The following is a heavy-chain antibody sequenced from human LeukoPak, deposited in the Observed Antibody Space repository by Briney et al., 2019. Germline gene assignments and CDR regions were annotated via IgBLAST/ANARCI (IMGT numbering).Heavy chain of an antibody. V-gene: IGHV3-23*01. Sequence: PGGSLRLSCAASGFTFSSYAMSWVRQAPGKGLEWVSAISGSGGSKYYADSVKGRFTISRDNSKNTLYLQMNSLRAEDTAVYYCAKDSSGWFGEFDYWGQGTLVTVSS. D-gene: IGHD3-10*01. CDR1: GFTFSSYA. CDR2: ISGSGGSK. J-gene: IGHJ4*02. CDR3: AKDSSGWFGEFDY.